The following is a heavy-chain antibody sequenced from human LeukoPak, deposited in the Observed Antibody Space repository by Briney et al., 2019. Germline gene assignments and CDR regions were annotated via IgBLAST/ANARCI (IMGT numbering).Heavy chain of an antibody. J-gene: IGHJ6*02. D-gene: IGHD3-3*01. CDR2: IYYSGST. Sequence: SETLSLTCTVSGGSISSSSYYWGWIRQPPGEGLEWIGSIYYSGSTYYNPSLKSRVTISVDTSKNQFSLKLSSVTAADTAVYYCARSLGNYDFWSGYYYYYYGMDVWGQGTPVTVSS. CDR1: GGSISSSSYY. V-gene: IGHV4-39*01. CDR3: ARSLGNYDFWSGYYYYYYGMDV.